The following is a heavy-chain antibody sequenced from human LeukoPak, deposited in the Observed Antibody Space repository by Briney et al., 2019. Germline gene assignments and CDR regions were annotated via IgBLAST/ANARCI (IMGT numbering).Heavy chain of an antibody. J-gene: IGHJ4*02. V-gene: IGHV3-30*03. CDR1: GFTFSSYG. Sequence: GGSLRLSCAASGFTFSSYGMHWVRQAPGKGLEWVAVISYDGSNKYYADSVKGRFTISRDNSKNTLYLQMNSLRAEDTAVYYCAREVDSGSPGPGYWGQGTLVTVSS. CDR3: AREVDSGSPGPGY. D-gene: IGHD5-12*01. CDR2: ISYDGSNK.